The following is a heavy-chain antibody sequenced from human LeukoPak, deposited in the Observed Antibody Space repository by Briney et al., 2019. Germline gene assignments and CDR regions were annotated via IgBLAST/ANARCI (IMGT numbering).Heavy chain of an antibody. CDR3: ARSLLWFGELFRKGYFDY. D-gene: IGHD3-10*01. V-gene: IGHV4-34*01. Sequence: SETLSLTCAVYGGSFSGYYWGWIRQPPGKGLEWIGSIYYSGSTNYNPSLKSRVTISVDTSKNQFSLKLSSVTAADTAVYYCARSLLWFGELFRKGYFDYWGQGTLATVSS. CDR2: IYYSGST. J-gene: IGHJ4*02. CDR1: GGSFSGYY.